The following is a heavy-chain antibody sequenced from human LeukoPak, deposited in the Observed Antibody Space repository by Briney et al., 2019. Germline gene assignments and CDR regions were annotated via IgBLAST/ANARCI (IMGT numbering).Heavy chain of an antibody. V-gene: IGHV3-23*01. CDR1: GFTFSSYA. CDR2: ISGSGGST. Sequence: QPGGSLRLSCAASGFTFSSYAMSWVRQAPGKGLEWVSAISGSGGSTYYADSVKGRFTISRDNAKNSLYLQMNSLRAEDTAVYYCARDPHASYGSPYYFDYWGQGTLVTVSS. J-gene: IGHJ4*02. D-gene: IGHD5-18*01. CDR3: ARDPHASYGSPYYFDY.